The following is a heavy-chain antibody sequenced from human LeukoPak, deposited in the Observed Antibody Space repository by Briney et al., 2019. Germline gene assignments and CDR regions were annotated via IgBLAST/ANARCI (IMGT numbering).Heavy chain of an antibody. J-gene: IGHJ6*02. D-gene: IGHD7-27*01. CDR2: IKEDESEK. CDR1: GFTFSDSW. Sequence: PGGSLRLSCAASGFTFSDSWMSWVRQAPGKGPEWVANIKEDESEKHYVDSVKGRFTVSRDSAKSSLFLQMNSLRVEDTAVYYCATYKNWVAGDVWGQGTTVSVSS. V-gene: IGHV3-7*01. CDR3: ATYKNWVAGDV.